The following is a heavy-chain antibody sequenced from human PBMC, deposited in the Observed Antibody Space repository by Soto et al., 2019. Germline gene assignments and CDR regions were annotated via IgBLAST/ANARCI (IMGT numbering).Heavy chain of an antibody. CDR2: IKSKTDGGTT. CDR1: GFTFSNAW. J-gene: IGHJ6*02. V-gene: IGHV3-15*01. Sequence: GGPLSLSCTASGFTFSNAWMSWVRQAPGKGLERVGRIKSKTDGGTTDYAAPVKGRFTISRDDSKNTLYLQMNSLKTEDTAVYYCTTDLDSSSWYRYYYYGMDVWGQGTTVTVSS. CDR3: TTDLDSSSWYRYYYYGMDV. D-gene: IGHD6-13*01.